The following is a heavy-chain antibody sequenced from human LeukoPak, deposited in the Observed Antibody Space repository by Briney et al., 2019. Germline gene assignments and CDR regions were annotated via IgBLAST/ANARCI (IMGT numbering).Heavy chain of an antibody. J-gene: IGHJ2*01. CDR2: SSETGTAY. D-gene: IGHD2-8*02. CDR1: GFTLRDYF. Sequence: GGSLRLSCAASGFTLRDYFMSWIRQPPGKGLEWIAYSSETGTAYSYAASVQGRFTISRDNAKNSLFLQMDSLRADDTALYYCVRGGERTGNSYFDLWGRGTLVTVSS. CDR3: VRGGERTGNSYFDL. V-gene: IGHV3-11*04.